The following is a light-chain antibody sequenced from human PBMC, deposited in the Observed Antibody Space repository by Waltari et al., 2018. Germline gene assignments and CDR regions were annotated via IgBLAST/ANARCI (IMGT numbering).Light chain of an antibody. V-gene: IGKV1-12*01. CDR2: HAS. J-gene: IGKJ1*01. Sequence: EIQMTQSPSSVSASVGDRVTITCRASQAISSWLAWYQQKPGNSPYLLIYHASNWHSWVPSRFSGSGSGTDFTLTISSLRPEDSAIYYCQQDSAFPPTFGQGTKVEIK. CDR3: QQDSAFPPT. CDR1: QAISSW.